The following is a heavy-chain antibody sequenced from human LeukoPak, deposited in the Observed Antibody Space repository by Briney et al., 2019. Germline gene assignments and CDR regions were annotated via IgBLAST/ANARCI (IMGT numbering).Heavy chain of an antibody. CDR2: ISAYNGNT. J-gene: IGHJ6*03. D-gene: IGHD3-10*01. Sequence: GASVKVSCKASGYTFTSYGISWVRQAPGQGLEWMGWISAYNGNTNYAQKLQGRVTMTTDTSTSTAYMELRSLRSDDTAVYYCARALWFGELLHYYYMDVWGKGTTVTVSS. CDR3: ARALWFGELLHYYYMDV. V-gene: IGHV1-18*01. CDR1: GYTFTSYG.